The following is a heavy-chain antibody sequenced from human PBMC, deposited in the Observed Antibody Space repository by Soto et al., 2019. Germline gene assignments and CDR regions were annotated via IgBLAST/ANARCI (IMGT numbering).Heavy chain of an antibody. CDR2: LSFDGSEK. J-gene: IGHJ6*02. D-gene: IGHD4-17*01. CDR3: VKDRVPGAYGHYYGMDV. Sequence: QVQLVESGGGVVQPGRSLRPSCGASGFTFNNSGMHWVRQVPGKGLEWVAVLSFDGSEKYYADSVKGRFTISRDNSKNTLYLQMNSLRIEDAAVYHCVKDRVPGAYGHYYGMDVWGQGTTVTVSS. CDR1: GFTFNNSG. V-gene: IGHV3-30*18.